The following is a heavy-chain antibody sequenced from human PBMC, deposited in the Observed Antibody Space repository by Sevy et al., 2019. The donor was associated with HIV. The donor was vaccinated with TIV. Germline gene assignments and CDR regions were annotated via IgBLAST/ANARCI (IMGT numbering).Heavy chain of an antibody. CDR3: AHTFYDDMSGYYIFDY. CDR1: GSSLKTRGGG. J-gene: IGHJ4*02. Sequence: SGPTLVKPTQTLTLTCTFSGSSLKTRGGGVGWIRQPPGKALEWLAVIYWNDDERYNPSLKSRLTITKDTSKNQVVLRMTNMDPVDTATYYGAHTFYDDMSGYYIFDYWGQGTLVTVSS. D-gene: IGHD3-22*01. CDR2: IYWNDDE. V-gene: IGHV2-5*01.